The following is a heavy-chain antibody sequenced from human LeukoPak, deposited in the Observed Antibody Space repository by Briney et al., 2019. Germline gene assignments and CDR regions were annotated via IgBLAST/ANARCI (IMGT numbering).Heavy chain of an antibody. Sequence: SETLSLTCAVYGGSFSGSYWSWIRQPPGKGLEWIGEINHSGSTNYNPSLKSRVTISVDTSKNQFSLKLSSVTAADTAVYYCARGRYCSSTSCYGGYYYYYYGMDVWGKGTTVTVSS. CDR2: INHSGST. V-gene: IGHV4-34*01. CDR3: ARGRYCSSTSCYGGYYYYYYGMDV. J-gene: IGHJ6*04. CDR1: GGSFSGSY. D-gene: IGHD2-2*01.